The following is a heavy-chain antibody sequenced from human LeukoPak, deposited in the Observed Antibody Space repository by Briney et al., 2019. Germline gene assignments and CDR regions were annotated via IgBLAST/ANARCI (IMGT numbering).Heavy chain of an antibody. CDR1: GFTFSSYG. CDR2: ISYDGSNK. V-gene: IGHV3-30*18. J-gene: IGHJ4*02. Sequence: PGGSLRLSCAASGFTFSSYGMHWVRQAPGKGLEWVAVISYDGSNKYYADSVKGRFTISRDNSKNTPYLQMNSLRAEDTAVYYCAKGADFWSGYHRGDPFDYWGQGTLVTVSS. D-gene: IGHD3-3*01. CDR3: AKGADFWSGYHRGDPFDY.